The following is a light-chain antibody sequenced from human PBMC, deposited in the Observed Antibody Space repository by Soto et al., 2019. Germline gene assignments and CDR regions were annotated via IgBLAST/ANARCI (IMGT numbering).Light chain of an antibody. V-gene: IGKV1-27*01. CDR2: AAS. J-gene: IGKJ1*01. CDR1: QSISSW. Sequence: DIKMTQSPSTLSASVGDGVTIPCRASQSISSWLAWYQQKPGKAPKLMIYAASTLQSGVPSRFSGSGSGTDFTLTISSLQPEDFATYYCQKYNSAPRTFGQGTKVDIK. CDR3: QKYNSAPRT.